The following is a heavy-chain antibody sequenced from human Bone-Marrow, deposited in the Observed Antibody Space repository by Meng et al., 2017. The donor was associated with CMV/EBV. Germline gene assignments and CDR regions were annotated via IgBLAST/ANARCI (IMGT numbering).Heavy chain of an antibody. CDR3: ARRGGEGSHGWLPNDY. Sequence: GESLKISCEASGYSFTNYWIAWVRQMPGKGLEWMGIIYPGDSDTRYRPSFQGQVTISADKSISTAYLQWSSLKASDTAMYYRARRGGEGSHGWLPNDYWRQGTLVTVSS. V-gene: IGHV5-51*01. J-gene: IGHJ4*02. CDR1: GYSFTNYW. D-gene: IGHD3-10*01. CDR2: IYPGDSDT.